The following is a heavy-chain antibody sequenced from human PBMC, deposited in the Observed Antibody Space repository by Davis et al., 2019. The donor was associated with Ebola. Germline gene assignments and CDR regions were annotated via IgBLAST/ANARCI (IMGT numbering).Heavy chain of an antibody. D-gene: IGHD4-23*01. V-gene: IGHV3-48*01. Sequence: PGGSLRLSCAASGFTFSSYSMNWVRQAPGKGLEWVSYISSSSSTIYYADSVKGRFTISRDNAKNSLYLQMNSLRAEDTAVFYCARDRWPNLASYYGMDVWGQGTTVTVSS. CDR3: ARDRWPNLASYYGMDV. CDR1: GFTFSSYS. CDR2: ISSSSSTI. J-gene: IGHJ6*02.